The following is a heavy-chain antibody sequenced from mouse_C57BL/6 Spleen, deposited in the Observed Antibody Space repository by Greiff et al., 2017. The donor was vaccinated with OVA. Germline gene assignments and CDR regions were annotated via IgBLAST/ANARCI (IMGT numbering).Heavy chain of an antibody. CDR1: GFTFSDYG. Sequence: EVQLVESGGGLVKPGGSLKLSCAASGFTFSDYGMHWVRQAPEKGLEWVAYISSGSSTIYYADTVKGRFTISRDNAKNTLFLQMTSLRSEDTAMYYCARAQIYYDYDGFAYWGQGTLVTVSA. V-gene: IGHV5-17*01. CDR2: ISSGSSTI. J-gene: IGHJ3*01. D-gene: IGHD2-4*01. CDR3: ARAQIYYDYDGFAY.